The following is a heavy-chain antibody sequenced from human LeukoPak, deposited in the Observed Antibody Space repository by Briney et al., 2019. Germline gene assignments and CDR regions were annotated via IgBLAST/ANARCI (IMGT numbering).Heavy chain of an antibody. J-gene: IGHJ4*02. CDR2: IYYSGST. Sequence: SETLSLTCAISGGSISVTPYYGRGIRQPPGKGLEWIGSIYYSGSTYYNPSLKSRLTISVDTSKNQFSLKLTSVTAADTAVYYCARASTIFGHFAYWGRGTLVTVSS. D-gene: IGHD3-3*01. V-gene: IGHV4-39*07. CDR3: ARASTIFGHFAY. CDR1: GGSISVTPYY.